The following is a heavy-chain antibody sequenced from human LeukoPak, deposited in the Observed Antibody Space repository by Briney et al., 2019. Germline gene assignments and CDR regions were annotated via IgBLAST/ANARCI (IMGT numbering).Heavy chain of an antibody. CDR3: ARLRDYYDSSGYYGY. V-gene: IGHV4-34*01. CDR2: INHSGST. CDR1: GGSFSGYY. D-gene: IGHD3-22*01. J-gene: IGHJ4*02. Sequence: SSETLSLTCAVYGGSFSGYYWSWIRQPPGKGLEWIGEINHSGSTNYNPSLKSRVTISVDTSKNQFSLKLSSVTAADTAVYYCARLRDYYDSSGYYGYWGRGTLVTVSS.